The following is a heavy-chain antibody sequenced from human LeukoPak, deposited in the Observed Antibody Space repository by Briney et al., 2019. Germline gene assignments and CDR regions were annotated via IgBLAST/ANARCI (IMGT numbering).Heavy chain of an antibody. D-gene: IGHD3-22*01. J-gene: IGHJ6*02. CDR3: ARDAAKTYYYDSSGYYYYYGMDV. Sequence: GGSLRLSCAASGFTFSDYYMSWIRQAPGKGLEWVAVISYDGSNKYYADSVKGRFTISRDNSKNTLYLQMNSLRAEDTAVYYCARDAAKTYYYDSSGYYYYYGMDVWGQGTTVTVSS. V-gene: IGHV3-30-3*01. CDR2: ISYDGSNK. CDR1: GFTFSDYY.